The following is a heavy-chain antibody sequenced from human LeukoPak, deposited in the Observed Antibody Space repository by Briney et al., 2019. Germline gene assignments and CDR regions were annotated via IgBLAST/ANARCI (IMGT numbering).Heavy chain of an antibody. CDR3: AREVGVVGATCDY. D-gene: IGHD1-26*01. V-gene: IGHV3-21*01. CDR2: ISSSSSYI. CDR1: GFTFSSYS. J-gene: IGHJ4*02. Sequence: GGSLRLSCAASGFTFSSYSINWVRQAPGKGLEWVSSISSSSSYIYYADSVKGRFTISRGNAENSLFLQMNSLRAEDKAVYYCAREVGVVGATCDYWGQGTLVTVSS.